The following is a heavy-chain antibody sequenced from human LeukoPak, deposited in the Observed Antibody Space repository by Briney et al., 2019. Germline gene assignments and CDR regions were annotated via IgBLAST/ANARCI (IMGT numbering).Heavy chain of an antibody. CDR2: INSDGSST. D-gene: IGHD3-10*01. CDR1: GFTFSSYW. CDR3: ARDGGSGSYSNYYFDY. J-gene: IGHJ4*02. V-gene: IGHV3-74*01. Sequence: PGGSLRLSCAASGFTFSSYWMHWVRQAPGKGLVWVSRINSDGSSTSYADSVKGRFTISRDNAKNSLYLQMNSLRAEDTAVYYCARDGGSGSYSNYYFDYWGQGTLVTVSS.